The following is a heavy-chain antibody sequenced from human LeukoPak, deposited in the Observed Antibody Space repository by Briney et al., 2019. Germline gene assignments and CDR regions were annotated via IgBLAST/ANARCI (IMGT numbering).Heavy chain of an antibody. V-gene: IGHV4-34*01. J-gene: IGHJ4*02. D-gene: IGHD6-19*01. CDR2: INHSGST. Sequence: KPSETLSLTCAVYGGSFSGYYWSWIRQPPGKGREWIGEINHSGSTNYNPSLKSRVTISVDTSKNQFSLKLSSVTAADTAVYYCARRGSYSSGWYAYWGQGTLVTVSS. CDR3: ARRGSYSSGWYAY. CDR1: GGSFSGYY.